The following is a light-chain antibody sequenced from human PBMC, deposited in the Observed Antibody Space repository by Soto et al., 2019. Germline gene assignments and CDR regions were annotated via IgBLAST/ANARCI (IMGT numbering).Light chain of an antibody. CDR3: QQYDIAPCT. CDR2: GAS. Sequence: TLSVSAGKRASXSCSASQSVSSSNLAWYQPKPGHAPRLLIHGASNRATGIPDRFSGRGSGTDCTRTISRLDSEDFAVYYCQQYDIAPCTVGQGSKGDI. J-gene: IGKJ1*01. V-gene: IGKV3-20*01. CDR1: QSVSSSN.